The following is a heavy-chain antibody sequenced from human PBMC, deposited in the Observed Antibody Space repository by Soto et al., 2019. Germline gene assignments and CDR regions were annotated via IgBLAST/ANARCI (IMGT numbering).Heavy chain of an antibody. J-gene: IGHJ6*02. V-gene: IGHV1-18*01. Sequence: QVQLVQSGAEVKKPGASVKVSCKASGYTFTSYGISWVRQAPGQGLEWMGWISAYNGNTNYAQKLQGRVTMTADTCTSTGDMGLRSLRSDGTAVYYCARVWDIVLMMLMDVWGQGTTVTVSS. CDR1: GYTFTSYG. CDR2: ISAYNGNT. D-gene: IGHD2-8*01. CDR3: ARVWDIVLMMLMDV.